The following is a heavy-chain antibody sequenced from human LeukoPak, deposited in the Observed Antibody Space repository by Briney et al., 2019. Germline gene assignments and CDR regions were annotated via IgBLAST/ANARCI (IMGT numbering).Heavy chain of an antibody. CDR2: IYSGGST. CDR1: GFTVSSNY. Sequence: PGGSLRLSCAASGFTVSSNYMSWVRQAPGKGLEWVSVIYSGGSTYYADSVKGRFTISIDKSKNTLYLQMNSLRAEDTAVYYCARDDSSGYHYRFDYWGQGTLVTVSS. V-gene: IGHV3-66*02. D-gene: IGHD3-22*01. CDR3: ARDDSSGYHYRFDY. J-gene: IGHJ4*02.